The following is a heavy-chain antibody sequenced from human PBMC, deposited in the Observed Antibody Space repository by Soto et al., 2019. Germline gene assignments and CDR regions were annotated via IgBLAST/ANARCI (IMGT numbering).Heavy chain of an antibody. CDR3: ARDPHVFGSVLNWFDP. CDR1: GGTFSSYA. Sequence: SVKVSCKASGGTFSSYAISWVRQAPGQGLEWMGGIIPIFGTANYAQKFQGRVTITADESTSTAYMELRSLRSEDTAVYYCARDPHVFGSVLNWFDPGGQEPRVT. D-gene: IGHD3-3*01. V-gene: IGHV1-69*13. J-gene: IGHJ5*02. CDR2: IIPIFGTA.